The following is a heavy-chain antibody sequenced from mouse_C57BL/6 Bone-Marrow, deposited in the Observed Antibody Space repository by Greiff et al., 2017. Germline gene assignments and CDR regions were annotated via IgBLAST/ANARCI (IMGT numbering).Heavy chain of an antibody. D-gene: IGHD2-1*01. CDR3: GYYGNPPFDY. J-gene: IGHJ2*01. Sequence: EVKVVESGPVLVKPGASVKMSCKASGYTFPDYYLNWVKQSHGTSLELIGVITPYNVGTSYNQKFKGKATLTVDKSSSTAYMELNSLTSEDSAVYYCGYYGNPPFDYWGQGTTLTVSS. CDR1: GYTFPDYY. V-gene: IGHV1-19*01. CDR2: ITPYNVGT.